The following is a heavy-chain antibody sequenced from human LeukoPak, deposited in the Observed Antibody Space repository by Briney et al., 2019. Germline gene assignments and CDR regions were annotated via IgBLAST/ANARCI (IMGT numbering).Heavy chain of an antibody. CDR3: PKGAVGITMIVVVTPFDY. V-gene: IGHV3-23*01. Sequence: GGSLRLSCAASGFTFSSYSMNCVRQAPGKGLEWVSAISGSGGSTYYADSVKGRFTISRDNSKNTLYLQMNSLRAEDTAVYYCPKGAVGITMIVVVTPFDYWGQGTLVTVSS. CDR2: ISGSGGST. D-gene: IGHD3-22*01. CDR1: GFTFSSYS. J-gene: IGHJ4*02.